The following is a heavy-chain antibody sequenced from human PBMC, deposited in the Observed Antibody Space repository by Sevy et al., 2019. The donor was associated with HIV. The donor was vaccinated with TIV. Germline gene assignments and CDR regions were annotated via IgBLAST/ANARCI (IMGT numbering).Heavy chain of an antibody. Sequence: SETLSLTCTVSGYSISSGYYWGRIRQPPGKGLEWIGSIYHSGSTYYNPSLKSRVTISVDTSKNQFSLKLSSVTAADTAVYYCASSGLAGNWFDPWGQGTLVTVSS. CDR1: GYSISSGYY. CDR2: IYHSGST. V-gene: IGHV4-38-2*02. J-gene: IGHJ5*02. CDR3: ASSGLAGNWFDP. D-gene: IGHD6-19*01.